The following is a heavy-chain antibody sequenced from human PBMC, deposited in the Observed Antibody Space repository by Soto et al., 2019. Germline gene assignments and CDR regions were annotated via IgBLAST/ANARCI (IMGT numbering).Heavy chain of an antibody. Sequence: GGSLRLSCAASGIIFKGFGMHWVRQAPGKGLEWVAVIRFDGSNIYYADSVKGRFTISRDNAKNTLYLQMNSLRAEDTAVYYCARDLGLGNHDAFDIWGQGTMVTVSS. J-gene: IGHJ3*02. D-gene: IGHD1-26*01. CDR2: IRFDGSNI. V-gene: IGHV3-33*01. CDR3: ARDLGLGNHDAFDI. CDR1: GIIFKGFG.